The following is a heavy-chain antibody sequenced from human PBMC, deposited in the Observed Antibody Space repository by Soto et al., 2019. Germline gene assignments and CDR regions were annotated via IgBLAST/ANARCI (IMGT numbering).Heavy chain of an antibody. V-gene: IGHV3-7*04. CDR3: ARGNGLYYYYMDV. J-gene: IGHJ6*03. CDR1: GFTFSSYW. D-gene: IGHD2-8*01. Sequence: EVQLVESGGGLVQPGGSLRLSCAASGFTFSSYWMSWVRQAPGKGLEWVANIKQDGSEKYYVDSVKGRFTISRDNAKNSLYLQMNSLRAEDTAVYYCARGNGLYYYYMDVWVKGTTVTVSS. CDR2: IKQDGSEK.